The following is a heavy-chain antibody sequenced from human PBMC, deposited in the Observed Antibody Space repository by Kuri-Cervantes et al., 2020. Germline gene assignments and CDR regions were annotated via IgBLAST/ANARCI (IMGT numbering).Heavy chain of an antibody. D-gene: IGHD3-16*01. CDR1: GYTFTYRY. J-gene: IGHJ4*02. V-gene: IGHV1-45*02. CDR3: ARGMLGGYIWGSYWD. Sequence: SVKVSCKASGYTFTYRYLHWVRQAPGQALEWMGWITPFNGNTNYAQKFQDRVTMTRNTSISTAYMGLSSLRSEDTAVYYCARGMLGGYIWGSYWDWGQGTLVTVSS. CDR2: ITPFNGNT.